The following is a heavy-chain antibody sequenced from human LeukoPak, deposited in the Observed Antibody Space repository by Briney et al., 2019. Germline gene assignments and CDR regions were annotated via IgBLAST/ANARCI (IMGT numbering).Heavy chain of an antibody. D-gene: IGHD6-19*01. CDR2: INPNSGGT. V-gene: IGHV1-2*06. Sequence: RASVKVSCKASGYTFTGYYMHWVRQAPGQGLEWMGRINPNSGGTNYAQKFQGRVTMTRDTSISTAYMELSRLRSDDTAVYYCASSAALIAVAGTRDYWGQGTLVTVSS. J-gene: IGHJ4*02. CDR3: ASSAALIAVAGTRDY. CDR1: GYTFTGYY.